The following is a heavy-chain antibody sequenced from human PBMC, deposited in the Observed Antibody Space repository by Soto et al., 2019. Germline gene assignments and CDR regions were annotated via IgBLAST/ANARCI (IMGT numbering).Heavy chain of an antibody. D-gene: IGHD6-19*01. CDR1: GGTFSSYA. V-gene: IGHV1-69*01. Sequence: QVQLVQSGAEVKKPGSSVKVSCKASGGTFSSYAISWVRQAPGQGLEWMGGIITIFGTANYAQKFQGRVTITADDSTSTAYMELSSLRSEDTAVYYWARVEYSSGWFYYYDYGMDVWGQGTTVTVSS. CDR3: ARVEYSSGWFYYYDYGMDV. J-gene: IGHJ6*02. CDR2: IITIFGTA.